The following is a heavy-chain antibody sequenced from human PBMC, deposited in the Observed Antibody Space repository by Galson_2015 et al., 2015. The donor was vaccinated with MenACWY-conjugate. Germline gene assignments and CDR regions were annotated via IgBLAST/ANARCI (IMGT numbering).Heavy chain of an antibody. D-gene: IGHD6-6*01. CDR2: ISSNGSYI. CDR3: AKGTTASRPNWYDP. V-gene: IGHV3-21*01. CDR1: GFTFSNYN. Sequence: SLRLSCAASGFTFSNYNMNWVRQTPGKGLEWVSCISSNGSYIYYADSLKGRFTISRDNAKNSLYLQMNSLRSEDTAAYYCAKGTTASRPNWYDPWGQGTLVTVS. J-gene: IGHJ5*02.